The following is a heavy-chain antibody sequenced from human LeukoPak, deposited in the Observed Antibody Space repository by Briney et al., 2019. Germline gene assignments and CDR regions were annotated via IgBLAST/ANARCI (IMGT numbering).Heavy chain of an antibody. CDR1: GYTFTSYG. J-gene: IGHJ4*02. D-gene: IGHD5-18*01. Sequence: GASVKVSCKASGYTFTSYGISWVRQAPGQGLEWMGWISAYNGNTNYAQKFQGRVTMTRDMSTSTVYMELSSLRSEDTALYYCATGEIYNYGLDYWGQGTLVTVSS. CDR3: ATGEIYNYGLDY. CDR2: ISAYNGNT. V-gene: IGHV1-18*01.